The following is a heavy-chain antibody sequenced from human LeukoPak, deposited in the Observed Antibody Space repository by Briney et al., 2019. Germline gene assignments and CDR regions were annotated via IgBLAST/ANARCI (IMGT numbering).Heavy chain of an antibody. CDR1: GFTVSSYS. V-gene: IGHV3-64*01. J-gene: IGHJ4*02. CDR2: ISANGRST. D-gene: IGHD1-26*01. CDR3: ARVGLGSGFDY. Sequence: GGSLRLSCAASGFTVSSYSMHWVRQAPGKGLDFVSAISANGRSTYYASSVKGRFTISRDNYKNTVYLQMGSLRAEDLAVYYCARVGLGSGFDYWGQGTLVTVSS.